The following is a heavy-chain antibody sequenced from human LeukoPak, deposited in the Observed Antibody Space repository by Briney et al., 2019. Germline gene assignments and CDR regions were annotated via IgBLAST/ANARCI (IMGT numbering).Heavy chain of an antibody. Sequence: PGGSLRLSCAASGFTFSSYSMNWVRQAPGKGLEWVSSISSSSSYIYYADSVKGRFTISRDNAKNSLYLQMNSLRAEDTAVYYCARAMRTYYYYYMDVWGKGTTVTISS. CDR2: ISSSSSYI. J-gene: IGHJ6*03. CDR1: GFTFSSYS. V-gene: IGHV3-21*01. CDR3: ARAMRTYYYYYMDV.